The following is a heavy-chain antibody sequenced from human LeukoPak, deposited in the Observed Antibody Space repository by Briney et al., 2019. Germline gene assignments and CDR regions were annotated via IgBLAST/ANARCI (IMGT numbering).Heavy chain of an antibody. CDR2: IYSGGST. V-gene: IGHV3-53*01. CDR3: ATSLYSGTKLDY. Sequence: PGGSLRLSCAASGFTVSSNYMSWVRQAPGKGLEWVSVIYSGGSTYYADSVKGRFTISRDRAKNTLYLQMNGLRADDTAVYYCATSLYSGTKLDYWGQGTLVTVSS. J-gene: IGHJ4*02. CDR1: GFTVSSNY. D-gene: IGHD1-26*01.